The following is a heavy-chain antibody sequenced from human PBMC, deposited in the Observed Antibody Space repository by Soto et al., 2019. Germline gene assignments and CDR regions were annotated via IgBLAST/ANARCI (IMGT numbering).Heavy chain of an antibody. CDR3: ATGHYYYGSGSPPMLYFDY. Sequence: ASVKVSCKVSGYTLAGLSMHWVRQAPGKGLEWMGGFDPEDGETIYAQKFQGRVTMTEDTSTDTAYMELSSLRSEDTAVYYCATGHYYYGSGSPPMLYFDYWGQGTLVTVYS. CDR1: GYTLAGLS. D-gene: IGHD3-10*01. V-gene: IGHV1-24*01. CDR2: FDPEDGET. J-gene: IGHJ4*02.